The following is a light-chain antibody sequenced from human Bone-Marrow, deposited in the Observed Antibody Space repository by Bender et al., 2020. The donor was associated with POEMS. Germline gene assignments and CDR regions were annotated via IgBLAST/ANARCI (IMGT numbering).Light chain of an antibody. J-gene: IGLJ2*01. CDR3: QVWDSSSNQPV. CDR2: DDR. V-gene: IGLV3-21*02. CDR1: NIGRKS. Sequence: SYVLTQPPSVSVAPGQTARITCGGSNIGRKSVNWYQQKPGQAPVLVVYDDRDRPSGIPERFSGSNSGNTATLTISRVEAGDEADYFCQVWDSSSNQPVFGGGTKLTVL.